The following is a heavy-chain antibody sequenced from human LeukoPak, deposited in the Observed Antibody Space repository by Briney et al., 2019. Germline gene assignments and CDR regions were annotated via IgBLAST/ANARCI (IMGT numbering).Heavy chain of an antibody. CDR1: GGSISSPY. Sequence: KPSETLSLTCTVSGGSISSPYWGWIRQPAGKRLEWIGRVHTTGSTNYNPSFMSRVTMSIDTSKTQFSLKLTSVTAADTAVYYCARDPNSALWGQGILVTVSS. CDR2: VHTTGST. J-gene: IGHJ4*02. D-gene: IGHD4-23*01. CDR3: ARDPNSAL. V-gene: IGHV4-4*07.